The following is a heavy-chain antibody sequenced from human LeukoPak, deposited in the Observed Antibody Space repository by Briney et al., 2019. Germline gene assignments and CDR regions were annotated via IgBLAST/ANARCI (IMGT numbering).Heavy chain of an antibody. V-gene: IGHV3-7*01. CDR1: GFTFSSYW. D-gene: IGHD3-3*01. J-gene: IGHJ5*02. CDR2: IKQAGSEK. CDR3: ARDFWSGYFHKVEGLNWFDP. Sequence: PGGSLRLSCAASGFTFSSYWMSWVRQAPGKGLEWVANIKQAGSEKYYVDSVKGRFTSSRDNAKNSLYLQMNSLRAEDTAVYYCARDFWSGYFHKVEGLNWFDPWGQGTLVTVSS.